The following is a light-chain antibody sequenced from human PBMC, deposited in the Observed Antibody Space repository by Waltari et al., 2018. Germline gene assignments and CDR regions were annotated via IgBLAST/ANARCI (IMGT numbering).Light chain of an antibody. V-gene: IGLV2-23*02. CDR1: DSDFGKFYL. CDR3: WAYGGDNTLI. Sequence: ALTQPASVSGSPTQSVTIPCTGVDSDFGKFYLVSWYQKQPGRPPRLLIYGVNELPSENLERFSGSKSGNTASLTISELRSEDEADYFCWAYGGDNTLIFGGGTKLTVL. J-gene: IGLJ2*01. CDR2: GVN.